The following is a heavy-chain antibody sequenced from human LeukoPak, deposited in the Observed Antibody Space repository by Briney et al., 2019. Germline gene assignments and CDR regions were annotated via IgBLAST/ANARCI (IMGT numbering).Heavy chain of an antibody. CDR3: AKLRSPGLLWSEEYYLDY. J-gene: IGHJ4*02. D-gene: IGHD3-10*02. CDR2: ISGSGGST. Sequence: GGSLRLSCAASGFTFSSYAMSWFRQAPGKGLEWVSAISGSGGSTYYADSVKGRCTISSDNSKNTLYLQMKSLRAEDTAVYYCAKLRSPGLLWSEEYYLDYWGQGTLVTVSS. V-gene: IGHV3-23*01. CDR1: GFTFSSYA.